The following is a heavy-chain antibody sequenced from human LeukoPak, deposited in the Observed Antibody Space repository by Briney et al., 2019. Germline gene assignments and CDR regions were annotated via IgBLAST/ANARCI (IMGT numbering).Heavy chain of an antibody. CDR3: ARVSSGYYYYFDY. J-gene: IGHJ4*02. CDR1: GGSISSYY. CDR2: VYCSGST. V-gene: IGHV4-59*01. D-gene: IGHD3-22*01. Sequence: SETLSLTCTVSGGSISSYYWSWIRQPPGKGLEWIGYVYCSGSTNYNPSLKSRVTVSVDTSKNQFSLKLSSVTVADTAVYYCARVSSGYYYYFDYWGQGTLVTVSS.